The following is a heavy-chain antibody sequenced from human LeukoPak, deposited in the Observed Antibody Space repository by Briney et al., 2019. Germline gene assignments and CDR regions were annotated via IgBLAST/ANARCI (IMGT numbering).Heavy chain of an antibody. CDR3: ARGLRAHYYYGMDV. Sequence: GGSLRLPCAASGFTFGSYWMSWVRQAPGKGLEWVANIKEDGSEKYYVDSVKGRFTISRDNAKNTLYLQMNSLRAEDTAVYYCARGLRAHYYYGMDVWGKGTTVTVSS. CDR1: GFTFGSYW. CDR2: IKEDGSEK. J-gene: IGHJ6*04. D-gene: IGHD4-17*01. V-gene: IGHV3-7*01.